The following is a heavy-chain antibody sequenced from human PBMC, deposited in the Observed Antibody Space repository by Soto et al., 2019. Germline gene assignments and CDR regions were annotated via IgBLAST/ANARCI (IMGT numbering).Heavy chain of an antibody. CDR1: VFTFFAYW. Sequence: EVKLVESGGGLVQPGGSLSISCAASVFTFFAYWIHLVRQVPGKGLVWVSRINSDGRHTSYADSVRVRFTISRDNSKNTVYLKMNSMTAEDTAVYYCAKEGDYGDDAGENWFYSWGQGSLVTV. CDR3: AKEGDYGDDAGENWFYS. J-gene: IGHJ5*01. V-gene: IGHV3-74*01. D-gene: IGHD4-17*01. CDR2: INSDGRHT.